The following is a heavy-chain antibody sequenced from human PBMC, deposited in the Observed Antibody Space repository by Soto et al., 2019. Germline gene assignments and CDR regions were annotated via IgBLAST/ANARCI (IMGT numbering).Heavy chain of an antibody. Sequence: EVQLVESGGGLVQPGRSLRLSCAASGFTFDDYAMHWVRQAPGKGLEWVSGISWNSGSIGYADSVKGRFTISRDNDKNSLYLQMNSLRAEDTALYYCAKPKNGYCSSLSCSGPFDSWGQGTLVTVSS. CDR2: ISWNSGSI. CDR1: GFTFDDYA. D-gene: IGHD2-2*01. CDR3: AKPKNGYCSSLSCSGPFDS. V-gene: IGHV3-9*01. J-gene: IGHJ4*02.